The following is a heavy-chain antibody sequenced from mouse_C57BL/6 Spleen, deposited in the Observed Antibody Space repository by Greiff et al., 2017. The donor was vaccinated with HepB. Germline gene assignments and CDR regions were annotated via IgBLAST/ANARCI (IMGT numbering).Heavy chain of an antibody. J-gene: IGHJ2*01. CDR2: ISSGSSTI. V-gene: IGHV5-17*01. CDR3: ARTPITTVVATDYFDY. CDR1: GFTFSDYG. D-gene: IGHD1-1*01. Sequence: EVMLVESGGGLVKPGGSLKLSCAASGFTFSDYGMHWVRQAPEKGLEWVAYISSGSSTIYYADTVKGRFTISRDNAKNTLFLQMTSLMSEDTAMYYCARTPITTVVATDYFDYWGQGTTLTVSS.